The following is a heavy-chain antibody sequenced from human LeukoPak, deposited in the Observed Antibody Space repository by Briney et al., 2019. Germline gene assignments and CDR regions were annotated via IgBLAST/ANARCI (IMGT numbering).Heavy chain of an antibody. CDR1: GGTFSSYA. V-gene: IGHV1-69*04. CDR3: ARDSPYDSSGYYPFSGGY. CDR2: IIPILGIA. D-gene: IGHD3-22*01. J-gene: IGHJ4*02. Sequence: SVKVSCKASGGTFSSYAISWVRQAPGQGLEWMGRIIPILGIANYAQKFQGRVTITAGKSTSTAYMELSSLRSEDTAVYYCARDSPYDSSGYYPFSGGYWGQGTLVTVSS.